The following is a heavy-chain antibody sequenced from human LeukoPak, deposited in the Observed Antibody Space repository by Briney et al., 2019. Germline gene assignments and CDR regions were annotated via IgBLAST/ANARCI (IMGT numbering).Heavy chain of an antibody. J-gene: IGHJ4*02. CDR3: ARGWGSSWPFDY. CDR2: IYYSGST. Sequence: SETLSLTCTVSGGSISSYYWSWIRQPPGKGLEWIGYIYYSGSTNYNPSLKSRVTISVDTSKNQFSLKLSSVTAADTAVYYCARGWGSSWPFDYWGQGTLVTVSS. CDR1: GGSISSYY. V-gene: IGHV4-59*01. D-gene: IGHD6-13*01.